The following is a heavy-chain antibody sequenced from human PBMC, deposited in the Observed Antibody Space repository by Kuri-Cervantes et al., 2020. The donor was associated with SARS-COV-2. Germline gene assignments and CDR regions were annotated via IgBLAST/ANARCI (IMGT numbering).Heavy chain of an antibody. V-gene: IGHV4-34*01. CDR1: GGSFSGYY. CDR3: ARLDGDPARFDP. Sequence: SEILSLTCAVYGGSFSGYYWSWIRQPPGKGLEWIGSIYYSGSTYYNPSLKSRVTISVDTSKNQFSLKLSSVTAADTAVYYCARLDGDPARFDPWGQGTLVTVSS. CDR2: IYYSGST. J-gene: IGHJ5*02. D-gene: IGHD4-17*01.